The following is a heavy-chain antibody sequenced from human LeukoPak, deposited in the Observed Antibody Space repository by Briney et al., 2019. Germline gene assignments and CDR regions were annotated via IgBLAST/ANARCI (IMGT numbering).Heavy chain of an antibody. Sequence: GASVKVSCQAFGYTFTSNYMHWVRQAPGQGPEWMGIINPSGGSTSYAQKFQGRVTMTRDMSTSTVYMELSSLRSEDTAVYYCASVYSSGWYEFDYWGQGTLVTVSS. J-gene: IGHJ4*02. CDR2: INPSGGST. CDR3: ASVYSSGWYEFDY. D-gene: IGHD6-19*01. V-gene: IGHV1-46*01. CDR1: GYTFTSNY.